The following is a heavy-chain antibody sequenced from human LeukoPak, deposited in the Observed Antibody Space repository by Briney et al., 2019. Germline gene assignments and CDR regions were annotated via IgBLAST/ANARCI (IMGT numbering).Heavy chain of an antibody. CDR2: ISGSGGST. V-gene: IGHV3-23*01. Sequence: PGGSLRLSCAASGFTFSSYAMSWVRQAPGKGLEWVSAISGSGGSTYYADSVKGRFTISRDNSKNTLYLQMNSLRAEDTAVYYCAKDRRFGGFCSGDSCPTITSFDYWGQGTLVTVSS. CDR1: GFTFSSYA. CDR3: AKDRRFGGFCSGDSCPTITSFDY. D-gene: IGHD2-15*01. J-gene: IGHJ4*02.